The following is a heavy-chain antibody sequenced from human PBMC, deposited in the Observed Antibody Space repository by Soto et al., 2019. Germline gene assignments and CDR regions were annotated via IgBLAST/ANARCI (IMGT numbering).Heavy chain of an antibody. D-gene: IGHD3-3*01. CDR3: ARHARLLEWLSHDVFDI. V-gene: IGHV1-69*01. CDR2: IIPIFGTA. Sequence: HAQEQGLEWMGGIIPIFGTANYAQKFQGRVTITADESTSTAYMELSSLRSEDTAVYYCARHARLLEWLSHDVFDIWGQRTMVTVSS. J-gene: IGHJ3*02.